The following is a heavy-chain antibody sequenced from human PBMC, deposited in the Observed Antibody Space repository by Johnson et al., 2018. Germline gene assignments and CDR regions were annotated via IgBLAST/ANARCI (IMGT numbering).Heavy chain of an antibody. CDR3: AQGVTRYFAMAV. Sequence: QVQLVQSGGGVVQPGRSLRLSCAASGFTFSSYGMHWVRQAPGKGLEWVAVIWYDGSNKYYADSVKGRFTISRDNSKNTLYLQMNSLGVEDTAMYYWAQGVTRYFAMAVWGQGATVTVSS. V-gene: IGHV3-33*01. J-gene: IGHJ6*02. D-gene: IGHD3-10*01. CDR1: GFTFSSYG. CDR2: IWYDGSNK.